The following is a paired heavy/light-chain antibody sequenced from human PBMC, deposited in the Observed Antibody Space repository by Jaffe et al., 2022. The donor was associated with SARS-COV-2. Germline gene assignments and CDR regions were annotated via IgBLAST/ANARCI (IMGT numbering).Heavy chain of an antibody. Sequence: QVQLVESGGGVVQPGRSLRLSCAASGFTFSNYAVHWVRQAPGKGLEWVAVISFDGSNKYYADSVKGRFTISRDNSKNTLYLQMNSLRAEDTAVYYCARVGAAAGLYYSYYYMDVWGKGTTVTVSS. CDR1: GFTFSNYA. V-gene: IGHV3-30*04. J-gene: IGHJ6*03. CDR3: ARVGAAAGLYYSYYYMDV. CDR2: ISFDGSNK. D-gene: IGHD6-13*01.
Light chain of an antibody. CDR3: QQYGTSPLT. Sequence: EIVLTQSPGTLSLSPGERATLSCRASQSVSSSYLAWYQQKPGQAPRLLIYGASSRATGIPDRFSGSGSGTDFTLTISRLEPEDFAVYYCQQYGTSPLTFGQGTKVEIK. CDR1: QSVSSSY. V-gene: IGKV3-20*01. J-gene: IGKJ1*01. CDR2: GAS.